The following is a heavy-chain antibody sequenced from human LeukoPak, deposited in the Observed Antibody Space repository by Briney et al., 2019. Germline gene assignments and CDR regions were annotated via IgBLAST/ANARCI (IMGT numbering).Heavy chain of an antibody. Sequence: PGGSLRLSCAASGFTFSDYYMSWVRQAPGKGLEWVSVIYSGGSTYYADSVKGRFTISRDNSKNTLYLQMNSLRAEDTAVYYCARDNSYGFTYYMDVWGKGTTVTISS. CDR1: GFTFSDYY. V-gene: IGHV3-66*01. CDR3: ARDNSYGFTYYMDV. CDR2: IYSGGST. D-gene: IGHD5-18*01. J-gene: IGHJ6*03.